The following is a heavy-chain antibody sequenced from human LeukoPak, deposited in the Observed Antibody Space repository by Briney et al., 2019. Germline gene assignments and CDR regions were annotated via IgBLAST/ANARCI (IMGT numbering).Heavy chain of an antibody. Sequence: GGSLRLSCATSGFTFDDYGMSWVRQAPGKGLEWVSGINWNGGSTGYADSVKGRFTISRDNAKKSLDLQMNSLRAEDTALYYCARGHIHYAFDCWGQGTLVTVSS. V-gene: IGHV3-20*04. CDR1: GFTFDDYG. J-gene: IGHJ4*02. D-gene: IGHD4-17*01. CDR3: ARGHIHYAFDC. CDR2: INWNGGST.